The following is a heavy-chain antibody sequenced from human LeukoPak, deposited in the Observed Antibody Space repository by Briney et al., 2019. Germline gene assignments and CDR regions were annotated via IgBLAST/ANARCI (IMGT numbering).Heavy chain of an antibody. Sequence: PGGSLRLSCAASGFTFSSYAMHWVGQAPGKGLEWVAVISYDGRSKYYADSVKGRFTISRDNSKNTLYLQMNSLSAEDTAVFYCARGGHGAAGFNYYYYYMDVWGKGTTVTVSS. CDR2: ISYDGRSK. CDR3: ARGGHGAAGFNYYYYYMDV. D-gene: IGHD6-13*01. CDR1: GFTFSSYA. J-gene: IGHJ6*03. V-gene: IGHV3-30*04.